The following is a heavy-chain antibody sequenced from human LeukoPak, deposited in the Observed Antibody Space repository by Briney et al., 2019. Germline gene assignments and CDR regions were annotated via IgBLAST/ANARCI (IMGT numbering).Heavy chain of an antibody. CDR3: ARDSNDCSGGSCYWY. Sequence: PSETLSLTCTVSGGSISSYYWSWIRQPPGKGLEWIGYIYYSGSTSYSGNTNYNPSLKSRVTISVDRSKNQFSLKLSSVTAADTAVYYCARDSNDCSGGSCYWYWGQGTLVTVSS. J-gene: IGHJ4*02. V-gene: IGHV4-59*12. CDR1: GGSISSYY. D-gene: IGHD2-15*01. CDR2: IYYSGST.